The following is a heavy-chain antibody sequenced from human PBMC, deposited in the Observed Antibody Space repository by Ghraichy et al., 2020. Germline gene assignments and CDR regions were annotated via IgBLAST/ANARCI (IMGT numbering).Heavy chain of an antibody. CDR3: AKDGDPSAIVGPIDY. D-gene: IGHD1-26*01. CDR2: ISGSGGST. V-gene: IGHV3-23*01. Sequence: GGSLRLSCAASGFTFSSCAMSWVRQAPGKGLEWVSTISGSGGSTYYADSVKGRFTISRDNSKNTLFLQMNSLRAEGTAVYYCAKDGDPSAIVGPIDYWGQGTLVTVSS. CDR1: GFTFSSCA. J-gene: IGHJ4*02.